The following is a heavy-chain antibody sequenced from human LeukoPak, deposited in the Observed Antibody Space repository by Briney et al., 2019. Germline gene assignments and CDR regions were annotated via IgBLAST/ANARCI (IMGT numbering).Heavy chain of an antibody. CDR1: GFTFRSFA. D-gene: IGHD2-21*01. CDR3: ARGPLLWSYDY. Sequence: GGSLRLSCAASGFTFRSFAVTWVRQAPGKGLEWVSVISGSGDSTYYADSVKGRFTISRDNSKNTLYLQMNSLRAEDTAVYYCARGPLLWSYDYWGQGTLVTVSS. V-gene: IGHV3-23*01. CDR2: ISGSGDST. J-gene: IGHJ4*02.